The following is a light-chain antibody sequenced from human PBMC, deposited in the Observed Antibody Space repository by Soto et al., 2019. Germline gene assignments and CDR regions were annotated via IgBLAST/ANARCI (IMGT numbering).Light chain of an antibody. Sequence: DMQMTQSPSSLSASVGDRVTITCQASQDISNYLNWYQHKPGKAPRLLIYGASNLETGVPSRFSGSGSGTDFTFIISSLQPEDIATYYCQQFDNFPRAIIFGQGTRLEIK. J-gene: IGKJ5*01. CDR3: QQFDNFPRAII. CDR2: GAS. CDR1: QDISNY. V-gene: IGKV1-33*01.